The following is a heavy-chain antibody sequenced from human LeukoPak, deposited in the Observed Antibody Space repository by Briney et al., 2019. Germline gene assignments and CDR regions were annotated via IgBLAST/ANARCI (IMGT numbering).Heavy chain of an antibody. CDR1: GFTFSNAW. D-gene: IGHD1-7*01. CDR2: IKSKTDGGAT. CDR3: TTEGLTGTTVYDAFDI. J-gene: IGHJ3*02. V-gene: IGHV3-15*01. Sequence: PGGSLRLSCAASGFTFSNAWMSWVRQAPGKGLGWVGRIKSKTDGGATDYAAPVKGRFTISRDDSKNTLYLQMNSLKTEDTAVYYCTTEGLTGTTVYDAFDIWGQGTMVTVSS.